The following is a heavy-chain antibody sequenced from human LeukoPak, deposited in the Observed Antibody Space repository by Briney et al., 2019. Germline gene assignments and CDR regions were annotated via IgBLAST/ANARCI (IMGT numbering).Heavy chain of an antibody. Sequence: GGSLRLSCAASGFTFDDYAMHWVRQAPGKGLEWVSLISGDGGSTYYADSVKGRFTTSRDNNKNSLYLQMNSLGTEDTALYYCATSDFAAHFDYWGQGTLVTVSS. CDR2: ISGDGGST. J-gene: IGHJ4*02. V-gene: IGHV3-43*02. D-gene: IGHD2/OR15-2a*01. CDR1: GFTFDDYA. CDR3: ATSDFAAHFDY.